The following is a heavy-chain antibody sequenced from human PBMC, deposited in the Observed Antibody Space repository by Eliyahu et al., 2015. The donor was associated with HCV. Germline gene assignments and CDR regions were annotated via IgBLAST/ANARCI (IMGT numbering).Heavy chain of an antibody. CDR1: GGSFSGYY. D-gene: IGHD3-9*01. V-gene: IGHV4-34*01. CDR2: INHSGST. CDR3: ATSYYDILTGPYYYGMDV. J-gene: IGHJ6*02. Sequence: QVQLQQWGAGLLKPSETLSLTCAVYGGSFSGYYWSWIRQPPGKGLEWIGEINHSGSTNYNPSLKSRVTISVDTSKNQFSLKLSSVTAADTAVYYCATSYYDILTGPYYYGMDVWGQGTTVTVSS.